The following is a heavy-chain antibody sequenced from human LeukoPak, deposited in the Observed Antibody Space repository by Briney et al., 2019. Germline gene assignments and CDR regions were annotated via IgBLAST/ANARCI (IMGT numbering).Heavy chain of an antibody. V-gene: IGHV4-59*01. D-gene: IGHD6-13*01. Sequence: PSETLSLTCTVSGGSISNYYWSWIRQPPGKGLEWIGYIYYSGSTNYNPSLKSRVTISVDTSKNQFSLKLSSVTAADTALYFCARDYGSWNFDYWGQGTLVTVSS. CDR2: IYYSGST. CDR3: ARDYGSWNFDY. CDR1: GGSISNYY. J-gene: IGHJ4*02.